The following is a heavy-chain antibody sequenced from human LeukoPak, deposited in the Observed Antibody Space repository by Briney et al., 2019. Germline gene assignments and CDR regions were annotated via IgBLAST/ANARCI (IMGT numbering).Heavy chain of an antibody. D-gene: IGHD3-16*01. Sequence: ASVKVSCKASGGAFSSSTIHWVRQAPDEGLEWMGRVLPLSTTINYAQKFQGRVSISADASTKTVYMELSSLTSDDTAVYYCSGEPRGETTGGGDFNSWGQGTLVIVSS. CDR2: VLPLSTTI. J-gene: IGHJ4*02. V-gene: IGHV1-69*13. CDR1: GGAFSSST. CDR3: SGEPRGETTGGGDFNS.